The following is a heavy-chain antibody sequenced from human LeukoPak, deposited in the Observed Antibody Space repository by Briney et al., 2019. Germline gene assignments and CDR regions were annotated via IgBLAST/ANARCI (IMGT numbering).Heavy chain of an antibody. CDR1: GYTFTSYG. CDR2: INPNSGGT. Sequence: GASVKVSCKASGYTFTSYGISWVRQAPGQGLEWMGRINPNSGGTNYAQKFQGRVTMTRDTSISTAYMELSRLRSDDTAVYYCARRYRGNYGDYPWGQGTLVTVSS. J-gene: IGHJ5*02. V-gene: IGHV1-2*06. D-gene: IGHD4-17*01. CDR3: ARRYRGNYGDYP.